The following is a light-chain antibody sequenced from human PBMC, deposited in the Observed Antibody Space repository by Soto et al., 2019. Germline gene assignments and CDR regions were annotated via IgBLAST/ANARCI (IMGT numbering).Light chain of an antibody. J-gene: IGKJ1*01. CDR3: QQSYITPLT. CDR1: QTISNY. Sequence: DIQMTQSPSSLSTSVGDRVTITCRASQTISNYLNWYQQKPGKAPKLLIYDASSLQSGVPSRFSGSGSGADFTLTISSLQPEDFATYSCQQSYITPLTFGQGTKVDIK. V-gene: IGKV1-39*01. CDR2: DAS.